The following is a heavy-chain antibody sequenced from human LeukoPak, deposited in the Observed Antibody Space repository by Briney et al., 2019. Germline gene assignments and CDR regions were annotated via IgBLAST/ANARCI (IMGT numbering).Heavy chain of an antibody. V-gene: IGHV1-69*13. CDR3: ARDVEMATIRWFDP. D-gene: IGHD5-24*01. CDR1: GGTFSSYA. CDR2: IIPIFGTA. J-gene: IGHJ5*02. Sequence: ASVKVSCKASGGTFSSYAISWVRQAPGQGLEWMGGIIPIFGTANYAQKFQGRVTITADESTSTAYMELRSLRSEETAVYYCARDVEMATIRWFDPWGQGTLVTVSS.